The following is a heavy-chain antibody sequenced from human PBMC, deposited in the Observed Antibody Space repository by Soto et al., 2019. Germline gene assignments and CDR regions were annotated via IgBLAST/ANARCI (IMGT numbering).Heavy chain of an antibody. J-gene: IGHJ5*02. CDR3: ASSGEAAAGVPYWTNWLAP. V-gene: IGHV4-34*01. CDR1: GGSFSGYY. CDR2: INHSGST. D-gene: IGHD6-13*01. Sequence: SETLSLTCAVYGGSFSGYYWSWIRQPPGKGLEWIGEINHSGSTNYNPSLKSRVTISVDTSKNQFSLKLSSVTAADTAVYYCASSGEAAAGVPYWTNWLAPWGQGTLVTVSS.